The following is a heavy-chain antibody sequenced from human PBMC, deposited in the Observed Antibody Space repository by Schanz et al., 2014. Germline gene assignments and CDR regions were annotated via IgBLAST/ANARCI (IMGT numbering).Heavy chain of an antibody. CDR3: ARDHTTESYYSAGPPIDY. CDR1: GLTFTSAW. V-gene: IGHV3-7*04. Sequence: EVQLVESGGGLVKPGGSLRLSCATSGLTFTSAWMSWVRQAPGKGPEWVANIKHDGSVKDYVDSVEGRFTISRDNAKNTLYLQMNSLRAEDTAVYYCARDHTTESYYSAGPPIDYWGQGTLLTVSS. CDR2: IKHDGSVK. J-gene: IGHJ4*02. D-gene: IGHD1-26*01.